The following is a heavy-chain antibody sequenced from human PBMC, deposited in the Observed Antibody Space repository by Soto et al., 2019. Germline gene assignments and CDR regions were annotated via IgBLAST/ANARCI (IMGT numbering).Heavy chain of an antibody. CDR1: GYSISADSY. Sequence: PSETLSLTCAVSGYSISADSYWGWIRQPPGKGLEWIGSIYHSGSTYYKSSLKSRVTISRDTSKNLFSLKLSSVTAADTAVYYCAREARTLDCYLDFWGRGTLVTVSS. CDR2: IYHSGST. CDR3: AREARTLDCYLDF. J-gene: IGHJ2*01. V-gene: IGHV4-38-2*01. D-gene: IGHD6-6*01.